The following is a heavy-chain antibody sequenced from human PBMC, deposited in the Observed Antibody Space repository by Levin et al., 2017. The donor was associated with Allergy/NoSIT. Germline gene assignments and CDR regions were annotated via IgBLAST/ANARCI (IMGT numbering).Heavy chain of an antibody. D-gene: IGHD1-26*01. J-gene: IGHJ5*02. CDR1: GDSISSAY. Sequence: SQTLSLTCPVSGDSISSAYWSWIRQHPGKGLEWIGYIYYSGSTNYNPSLTSRVTLSVDTSKNQFSLKLSSLTAADPAVYYCARLGIVGAPTWGQGTLVTGSS. CDR3: ARLGIVGAPT. V-gene: IGHV4-59*01. CDR2: IYYSGST.